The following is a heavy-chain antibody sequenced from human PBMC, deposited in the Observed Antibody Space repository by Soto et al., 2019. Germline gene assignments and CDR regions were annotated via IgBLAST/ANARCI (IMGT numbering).Heavy chain of an antibody. CDR3: ATVNLNRGHSSSWH. D-gene: IGHD6-13*01. J-gene: IGHJ4*02. V-gene: IGHV1-24*01. Sequence: QVQLVQSGAEVKKPGASVKVSCKVSGYTITELSMHWVRQAPGKWLEWMGGFDPEVGETIYAQKFQGRVTMTEDTSTDTAYMELSRLRSQDTAVYYCATVNLNRGHSSSWHWGQGTLVTVSP. CDR1: GYTITELS. CDR2: FDPEVGET.